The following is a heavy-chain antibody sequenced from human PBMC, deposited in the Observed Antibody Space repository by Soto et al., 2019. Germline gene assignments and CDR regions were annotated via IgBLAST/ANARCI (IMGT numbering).Heavy chain of an antibody. Sequence: SLRLSCAASGFTFSSYGMHWVRQAPGKGLEWVAVISYDGSNKYYADSVKGRFTISRDNSKNTLNLQMNSLRAEDTAVYYCARGRFSTTLYAGFDPWGQGTLVTVSS. J-gene: IGHJ5*02. D-gene: IGHD2-2*01. CDR3: ARGRFSTTLYAGFDP. V-gene: IGHV3-30*03. CDR1: GFTFSSYG. CDR2: ISYDGSNK.